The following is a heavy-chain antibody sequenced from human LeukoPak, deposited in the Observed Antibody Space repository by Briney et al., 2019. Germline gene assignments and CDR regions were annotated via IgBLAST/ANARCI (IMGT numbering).Heavy chain of an antibody. D-gene: IGHD2-15*01. Sequence: ASVKVSCKASGYTFTIYYMHWVRQAPGQGLEWMGIINPTGGSTSYAQKFQGRVTMTRDTSTSTVYMELSSLRSEDTAVYYCARDGLGYCSGSSCYSGDYFDYWGQGTLVTVSS. V-gene: IGHV1-46*01. CDR3: ARDGLGYCSGSSCYSGDYFDY. CDR2: INPTGGST. CDR1: GYTFTIYY. J-gene: IGHJ4*02.